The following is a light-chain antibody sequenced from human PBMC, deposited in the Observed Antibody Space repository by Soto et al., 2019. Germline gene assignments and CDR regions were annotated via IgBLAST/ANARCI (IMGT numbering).Light chain of an antibody. V-gene: IGKV1-9*01. J-gene: IGKJ4*01. CDR1: QGISSY. CDR3: QQPNGLS. CDR2: AAS. Sequence: DIQLTQSPSFLSASVGDRVTIACRASQGISSYLAWYQQKPGKAPKLLIYAASTLQSGVPSRFSGSGSGTEFTLTISSLQPKDFATYYCQQPNGLSFGGGTKVEIK.